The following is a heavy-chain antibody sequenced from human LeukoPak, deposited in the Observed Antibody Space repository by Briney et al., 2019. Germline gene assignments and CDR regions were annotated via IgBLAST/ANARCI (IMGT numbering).Heavy chain of an antibody. J-gene: IGHJ4*02. D-gene: IGHD1-26*01. V-gene: IGHV3-7*01. CDR3: ARAGQVGTADY. CDR1: GFTFTTYW. Sequence: GSLRLSCAASGFTFTTYWMSWVRQAPGKGLEWVANIDQDGSEKYYVDSVKGRFTISRDNAKNSLYLQMNSLRAEDTAVYYCARAGQVGTADYWGQGTLVTVSS. CDR2: IDQDGSEK.